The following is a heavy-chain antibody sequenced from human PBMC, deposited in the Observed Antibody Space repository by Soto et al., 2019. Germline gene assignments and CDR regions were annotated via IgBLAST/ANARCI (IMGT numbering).Heavy chain of an antibody. J-gene: IGHJ6*02. CDR2: INPNSGGT. Sequence: ASVKVSCKASGYTFTGYYMHWVRQAPGQGLEWMGWINPNSGGTNYAQKFQGWVTMTRDTSISTAYMELSRLRSDDTAVYYCARGQANHSDIVVVDVWGQGTTVTVSS. V-gene: IGHV1-2*04. D-gene: IGHD2-15*01. CDR1: GYTFTGYY. CDR3: ARGQANHSDIVVVDV.